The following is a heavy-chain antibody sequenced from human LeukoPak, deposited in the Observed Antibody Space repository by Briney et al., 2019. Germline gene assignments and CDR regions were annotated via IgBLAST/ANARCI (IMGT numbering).Heavy chain of an antibody. D-gene: IGHD6-19*01. Sequence: SETLSLTCSVSGGSISSYYWSWIRQPPGKGLEWIGYIYYSGNTNYNPSLKSRVTISVDTSKNQFSLQLNSVTAADTAVYYCARYAYGSGPFDYWGQGTLITVSS. CDR1: GGSISSYY. CDR3: ARYAYGSGPFDY. CDR2: IYYSGNT. V-gene: IGHV4-59*01. J-gene: IGHJ4*02.